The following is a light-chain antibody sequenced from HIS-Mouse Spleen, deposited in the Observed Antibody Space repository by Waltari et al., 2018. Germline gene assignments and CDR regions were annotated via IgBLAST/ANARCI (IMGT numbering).Light chain of an antibody. V-gene: IGLV2-23*01. Sequence: QSALTQPASVSGSPGPSITISCPGTSSDVGRYHLVSWYQQHPGTAPKLMIYEGSKRPSGVSNRFSGSKSGNTASLTISGLQAEDEADYYCCSYAGSSTVVFGGGTKLTVL. CDR3: CSYAGSSTVV. J-gene: IGLJ2*01. CDR1: SSDVGRYHL. CDR2: EGS.